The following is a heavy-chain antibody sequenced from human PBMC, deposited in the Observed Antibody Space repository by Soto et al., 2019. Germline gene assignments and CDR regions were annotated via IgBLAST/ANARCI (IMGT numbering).Heavy chain of an antibody. Sequence: PGGSLRLSCAASGFTFDDYAMHWVRQAPGKGLEWVSGISWNSGSIGYADSVKGRFTISRDNAKNSLYLQMNSLRAEDTALYYCAKDRFGWGRGALDYWGQGTLVTVSS. CDR2: ISWNSGSI. CDR3: AKDRFGWGRGALDY. J-gene: IGHJ4*02. D-gene: IGHD3-10*01. V-gene: IGHV3-9*01. CDR1: GFTFDDYA.